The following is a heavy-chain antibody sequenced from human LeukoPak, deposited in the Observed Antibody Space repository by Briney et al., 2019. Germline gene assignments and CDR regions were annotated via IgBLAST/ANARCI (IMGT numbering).Heavy chain of an antibody. J-gene: IGHJ4*02. CDR1: GYTFTSYD. CDR3: ARAQAGAYYDFWSGYKRNWYFDY. Sequence: ASVKVSCKASGYTFTSYDINWVRQATGQGLEWMGWMNPNSGNTGYAQKFQGRVTMTRNTSISTAYMELSSLRPEDTAVYYCARAQAGAYYDFWSGYKRNWYFDYWGQGTLVTVSS. CDR2: MNPNSGNT. D-gene: IGHD3-3*01. V-gene: IGHV1-8*01.